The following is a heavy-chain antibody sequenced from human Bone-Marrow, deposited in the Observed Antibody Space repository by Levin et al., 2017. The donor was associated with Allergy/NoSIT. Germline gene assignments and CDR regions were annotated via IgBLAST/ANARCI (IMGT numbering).Heavy chain of an antibody. D-gene: IGHD3-16*01. CDR3: AKIMSGDGSTFDY. Sequence: GGSLRLSCAASGFNIDDYAMHWVLQVPGKGLEWVSGITWNRGNKDYADSVKGRFTISRDNAKNSLYLQTNSLRIEDTAFYYCAKIMSGDGSTFDYWGQGTLVTVSS. J-gene: IGHJ4*02. CDR1: GFNIDDYA. V-gene: IGHV3-9*01. CDR2: ITWNRGNK.